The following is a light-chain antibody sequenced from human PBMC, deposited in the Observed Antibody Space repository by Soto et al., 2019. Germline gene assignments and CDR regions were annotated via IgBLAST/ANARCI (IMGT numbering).Light chain of an antibody. CDR2: DAS. CDR1: QSVSSY. V-gene: IGKV3-11*01. Sequence: EIVLTQSPATLSLSPGERATLSCRASQSVSSYLAWYQQKPGQAPRLLIYDASSRATGIPARFSGSGSETEFTLTITSLEPGDFAVYYCQQRSNWPSTFGGGTKVEI. J-gene: IGKJ4*01. CDR3: QQRSNWPST.